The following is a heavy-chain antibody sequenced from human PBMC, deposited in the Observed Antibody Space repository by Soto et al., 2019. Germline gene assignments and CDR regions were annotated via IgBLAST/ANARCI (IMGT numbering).Heavy chain of an antibody. D-gene: IGHD3-10*01. Sequence: QVQLVQSGAEVKKPGSSVKVSCTASGGIFSTYAISWLRQAPGQGLEWMGGIIPIFGTPNYAQRFQGRVTITADESTSTAYMELSRLRSEDTVVYYCARDRDDYGSGNYYNRIDFWGQGTLVTVSS. J-gene: IGHJ4*02. CDR2: IIPIFGTP. CDR3: ARDRDDYGSGNYYNRIDF. V-gene: IGHV1-69*01. CDR1: GGIFSTYA.